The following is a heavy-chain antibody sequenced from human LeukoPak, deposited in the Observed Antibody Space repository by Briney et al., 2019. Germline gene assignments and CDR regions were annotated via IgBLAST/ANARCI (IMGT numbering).Heavy chain of an antibody. J-gene: IGHJ4*02. D-gene: IGHD6-13*01. Sequence: PSETLSLTCAVHGASLSDYYWTWLRQSPEKGLECIGAIDHRGSANYNPSLESRVTISLDTSKNQFSLKLSSVTAADTAVYYCAFSSSSLGSSDYWGQGTLVTVSS. CDR1: GASLSDYY. CDR2: IDHRGSA. V-gene: IGHV4-34*01. CDR3: AFSSSSLGSSDY.